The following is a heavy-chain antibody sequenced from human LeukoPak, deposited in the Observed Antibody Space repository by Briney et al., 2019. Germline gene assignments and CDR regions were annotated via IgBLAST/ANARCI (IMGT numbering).Heavy chain of an antibody. CDR1: GFTFIPYA. Sequence: GGSLRLSCAASGFTFIPYAMTWVRQAPGKGLDWVSAISGSGGNTYYADSVKGRFTISRDNSKNTLYLQMNSLRAEDTAVYYCAKDLSIAVAGSFDYWGQGTLVTVSS. CDR3: AKDLSIAVAGSFDY. V-gene: IGHV3-23*01. CDR2: ISGSGGNT. J-gene: IGHJ4*02. D-gene: IGHD6-19*01.